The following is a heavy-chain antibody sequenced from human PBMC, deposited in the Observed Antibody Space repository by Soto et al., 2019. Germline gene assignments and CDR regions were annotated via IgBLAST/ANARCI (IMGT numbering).Heavy chain of an antibody. CDR1: GFTFSSYS. CDR3: AGKGVAFDY. V-gene: IGHV3-48*02. CDR2: ISTTSSSI. Sequence: VGSLRLSCAASGFTFSSYSMNWVRQAPGKGLEWISYISTTSSSIYYADSVKGRFTISRDNAKNSLFLQMNSLRDEDTAVYYCAGKGVAFDYWGQGALVTVSS. D-gene: IGHD3-3*01. J-gene: IGHJ4*02.